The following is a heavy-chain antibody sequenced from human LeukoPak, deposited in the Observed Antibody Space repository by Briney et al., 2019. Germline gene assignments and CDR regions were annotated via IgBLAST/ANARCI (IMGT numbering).Heavy chain of an antibody. V-gene: IGHV4-59*01. CDR1: GGSISSYY. CDR3: ARAISAYDSSGYYYLDY. Sequence: SSETLSLTCTVSGGSISSYYWSWVRQPPGKGLEWIGYIYYSGSTNYNPSLKRRVTISVDTSKNQFSLKLSSVTAADTAVYYCARAISAYDSSGYYYLDYWGQGTLVTVSS. D-gene: IGHD3-22*01. CDR2: IYYSGST. J-gene: IGHJ4*02.